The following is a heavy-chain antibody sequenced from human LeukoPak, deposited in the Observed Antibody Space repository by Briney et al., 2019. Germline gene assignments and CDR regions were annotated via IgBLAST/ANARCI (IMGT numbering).Heavy chain of an antibody. J-gene: IGHJ3*02. Sequence: SETLSLTCTVSGGSISSSSYYWGWIRQPPGKGLEWIGSIYYSGSTYYNPSLKSRVTISGDTSKNQFSLKLSSVTAADTAVYCCARQSSSGYSRAFDIWGQGTMVIVSS. CDR2: IYYSGST. V-gene: IGHV4-39*01. CDR1: GGSISSSSYY. D-gene: IGHD6-13*01. CDR3: ARQSSSGYSRAFDI.